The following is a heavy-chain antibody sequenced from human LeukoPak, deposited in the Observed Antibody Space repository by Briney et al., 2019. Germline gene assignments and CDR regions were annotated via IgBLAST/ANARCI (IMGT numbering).Heavy chain of an antibody. V-gene: IGHV1-2*06. CDR3: ATAITNPVY. Sequence: SVKVSCKASGYSFTGYFMYWVRQAPGQGLEWLGRINPNSGGTNYAQKFQGRVTMTRDTSISTAYMELTSLRSDDTAVYYCATAITNPVYWGQGTLVTVSS. D-gene: IGHD5-24*01. J-gene: IGHJ4*02. CDR1: GYSFTGYF. CDR2: INPNSGGT.